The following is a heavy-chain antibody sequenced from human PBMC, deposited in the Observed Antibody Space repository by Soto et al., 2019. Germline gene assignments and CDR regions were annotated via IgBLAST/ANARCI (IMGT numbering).Heavy chain of an antibody. CDR2: IYYSGST. CDR3: ARGDYDMLTGYYKSFDY. Sequence: PPETLSLTCTVSGGSISSSSYYWGWIRQPPGKGLEWIGSIYYSGSTYYNPSLKSRVTISVDTSKNQFSLKLSSVTAADTAVYYCARGDYDMLTGYYKSFDYWGQGTLVTVSS. V-gene: IGHV4-39*01. J-gene: IGHJ4*02. D-gene: IGHD3-9*01. CDR1: GGSISSSSYY.